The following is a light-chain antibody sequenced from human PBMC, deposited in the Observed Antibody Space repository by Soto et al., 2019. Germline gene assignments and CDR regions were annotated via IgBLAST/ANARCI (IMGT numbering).Light chain of an antibody. CDR3: HQNFNYPRT. V-gene: IGKV1-8*01. Sequence: AIQMTQSPSSVSASTGDRVTISCRATQSIYTYLACYQQKPGKPPNLLIYAASTLQSGVPSRFNGSGSGTDFTLTITALQSEDSATYFCHQNFNYPRTFGQGTKVDIK. CDR1: QSIYTY. J-gene: IGKJ1*01. CDR2: AAS.